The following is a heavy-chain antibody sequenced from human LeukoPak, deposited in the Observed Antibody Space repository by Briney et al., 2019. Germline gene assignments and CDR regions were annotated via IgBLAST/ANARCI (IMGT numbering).Heavy chain of an antibody. CDR2: INSDGSST. D-gene: IGHD5-18*01. V-gene: IGHV3-74*01. Sequence: PGGSLRLSCAASGFTFSSYWIHWVRQAPGKGLVWVSRINSDGSSTSYADSVKGRFTISRDNAKNTLYLQMNSLRAEDTAVYYCARMFTAMVPGWYFDLWGRGTLVTVSS. CDR1: GFTFSSYW. J-gene: IGHJ2*01. CDR3: ARMFTAMVPGWYFDL.